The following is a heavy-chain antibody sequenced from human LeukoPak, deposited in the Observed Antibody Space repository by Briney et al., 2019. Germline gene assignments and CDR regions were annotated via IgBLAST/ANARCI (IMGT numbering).Heavy chain of an antibody. V-gene: IGHV4-34*01. CDR2: INHSGST. D-gene: IGHD1-1*01. CDR1: GGSFSGYY. Sequence: SETLSLTCAVYGGSFSGYYWSWIRQPPGKGLEWIGEINHSGSTNYNPSLKSRVTISVDTSKNQFSLKLSSVTAADTAVYYCARSTTGYWFGLSDAFDIWGQGTMVTVSS. CDR3: ARSTTGYWFGLSDAFDI. J-gene: IGHJ3*02.